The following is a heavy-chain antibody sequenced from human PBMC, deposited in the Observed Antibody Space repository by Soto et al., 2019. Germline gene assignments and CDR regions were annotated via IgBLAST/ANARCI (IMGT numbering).Heavy chain of an antibody. J-gene: IGHJ4*02. CDR2: ISYDGSNK. Sequence: QVQLVESGGGVVQPGRSLRLSCAASGFTFSSYAMHWVRQAPGKGLEWVAVISYDGSNKYYADSVKGRFTISRDNSKNTLYLQMNSLRAEDTAVYYCARNHKTYYDFWSCYFNFDYWGQGTLVTVSS. CDR1: GFTFSSYA. V-gene: IGHV3-30-3*01. D-gene: IGHD3-3*01. CDR3: ARNHKTYYDFWSCYFNFDY.